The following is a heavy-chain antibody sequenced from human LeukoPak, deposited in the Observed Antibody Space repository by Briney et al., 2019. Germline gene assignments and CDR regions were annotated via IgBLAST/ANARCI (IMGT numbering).Heavy chain of an antibody. V-gene: IGHV1-18*01. Sequence: VASVKVSCKASGYTFTSYGISWVRQAPGQGLEWMGWISAYNGNTNYAQKLQGRVTMTTDTSTSTAYMELRSLRSDDTAVYYCARPAISLLPETYYYGSGSPYYFDYWGQGTLVTVSS. CDR3: ARPAISLLPETYYYGSGSPYYFDY. CDR2: ISAYNGNT. CDR1: GYTFTSYG. J-gene: IGHJ4*02. D-gene: IGHD3-10*01.